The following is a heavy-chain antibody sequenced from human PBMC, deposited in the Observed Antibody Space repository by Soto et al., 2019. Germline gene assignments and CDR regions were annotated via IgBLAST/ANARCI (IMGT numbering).Heavy chain of an antibody. CDR1: GGNFSSFA. V-gene: IGHV1-69*12. Sequence: QVQLVQSGAEVKKPGSSVKVSCKASGGNFSSFAISWVRQAPGQGLEWMGGIIPMFGTANYEQKFQGRVTITADESTSTAYMELSSLKSEDTAVYYCARALHTTWYLELWGRGTLVTVSS. J-gene: IGHJ2*01. D-gene: IGHD1-1*01. CDR2: IIPMFGTA. CDR3: ARALHTTWYLEL.